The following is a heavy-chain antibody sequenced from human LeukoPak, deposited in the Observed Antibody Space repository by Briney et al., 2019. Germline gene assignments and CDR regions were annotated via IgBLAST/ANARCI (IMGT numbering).Heavy chain of an antibody. CDR1: GGSISGYY. Sequence: SETLSLTCTVSGGSISGYYWGWIRQPPGKGLEWIGYIFYSGSTTYNPSLKSRVTISQDTSKNQVSLMLSSVTAADTAVYCARALQNYYYGMDVWGQGTSVTVSS. CDR3: ARALQNYYYGMDV. CDR2: IFYSGST. V-gene: IGHV4-59*01. J-gene: IGHJ6*02.